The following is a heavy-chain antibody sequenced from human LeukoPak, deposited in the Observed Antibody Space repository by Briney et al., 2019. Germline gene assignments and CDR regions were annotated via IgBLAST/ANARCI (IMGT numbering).Heavy chain of an antibody. J-gene: IGHJ4*02. CDR3: ARGYQRPDY. CDR1: GLTFNTYT. D-gene: IGHD2-2*01. V-gene: IGHV3-21*01. Sequence: PGGSLRLSCAASGLTFNTYTMNWVRQAPGKGLEWVSSISSSSNNINHADSVKGRFTISRDNAMNSVHLQMNSLRVEDTAVYYCARGYQRPDYWGQGTLITVSS. CDR2: ISSSSNNI.